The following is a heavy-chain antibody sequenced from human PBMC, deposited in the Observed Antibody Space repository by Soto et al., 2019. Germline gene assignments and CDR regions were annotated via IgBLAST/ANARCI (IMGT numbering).Heavy chain of an antibody. D-gene: IGHD1-26*01. Sequence: QVQLVQSGAEVKKPGASVKVSCKASGYTFTSYAMHWVRQAPGQRLEWMGWINAGNGNTKYSQKFQGRVTIIRDTSASTAYMDLSSLRSEDTAVDYGAGGASPRPDSWGQGALVTVSS. CDR2: INAGNGNT. J-gene: IGHJ4*02. CDR1: GYTFTSYA. CDR3: AGGASPRPDS. V-gene: IGHV1-3*01.